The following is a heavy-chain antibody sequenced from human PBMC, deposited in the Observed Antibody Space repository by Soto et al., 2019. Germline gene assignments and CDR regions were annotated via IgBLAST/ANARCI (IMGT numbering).Heavy chain of an antibody. CDR1: GGSFSGYY. CDR2: INHRGTT. V-gene: IGHV4-34*01. D-gene: IGHD1-26*01. Sequence: SETLSLTCAVYGGSFSGYYWNWIRQPPGKGLEWIGKINHRGTTNYNPSLKSRVTVSVDTSRNQLSLKLSSVAAADTAVYYCARGLVGATHYDAFDIWGQGTMVTVSS. J-gene: IGHJ3*02. CDR3: ARGLVGATHYDAFDI.